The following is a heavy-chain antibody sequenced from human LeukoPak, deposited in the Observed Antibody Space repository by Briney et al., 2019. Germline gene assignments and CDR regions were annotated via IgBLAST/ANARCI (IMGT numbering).Heavy chain of an antibody. CDR3: ARENYSGYDSPFDY. CDR2: INPNSGGT. CDR1: GYTFTGYY. D-gene: IGHD5-12*01. V-gene: IGHV1-2*02. J-gene: IGHJ4*02. Sequence: VASVKVSCKASGYTFTGYYMHWVRQAPGQGLEWMGWINPNSGGTNYAQKFQGRVTMTRDTSISTAYMELSRLRSDDTAVYYCARENYSGYDSPFDYWGQGTLVTVSS.